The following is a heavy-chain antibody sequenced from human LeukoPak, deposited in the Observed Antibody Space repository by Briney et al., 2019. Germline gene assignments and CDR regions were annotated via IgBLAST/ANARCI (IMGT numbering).Heavy chain of an antibody. CDR1: GFTFSSYS. D-gene: IGHD6-19*01. J-gene: IGHJ4*02. V-gene: IGHV3-48*01. CDR3: ARESSGCPDY. Sequence: PGGSLRLSCAASGFTFSSYSMNWVRQAPGKGLEWVSYVSSSSSTIYYADSVKGRFTISRDNAKNPLYLQMNSLRAEDTAVYYCARESSGCPDYWGQGTLVTVSS. CDR2: VSSSSSTI.